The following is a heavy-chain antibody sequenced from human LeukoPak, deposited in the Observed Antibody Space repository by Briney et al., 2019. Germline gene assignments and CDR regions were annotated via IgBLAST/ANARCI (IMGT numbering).Heavy chain of an antibody. CDR3: AKSAQDIVVVVDLYFDY. J-gene: IGHJ4*02. V-gene: IGHV3-15*01. Sequence: GGSLRLSCAASGFIFSKAWMSWVRQAPGKGLEWVGRIKSETDGGTTDYAAPVKGRFTISRDASKNTLYLQMNSLRAEDTAVYYCAKSAQDIVVVVDLYFDYWGQGTLVAVSS. CDR2: IKSETDGGTT. CDR1: GFIFSKAW. D-gene: IGHD2-15*01.